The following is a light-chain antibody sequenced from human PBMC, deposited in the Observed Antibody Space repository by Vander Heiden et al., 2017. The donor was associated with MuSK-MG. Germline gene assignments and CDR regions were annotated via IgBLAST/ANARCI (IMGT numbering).Light chain of an antibody. V-gene: IGKV1-39*01. J-gene: IGKJ4*01. CDR1: QSISNS. CDR3: LHSDSTPRT. CDR2: GAS. Sequence: IQLTQSPSSLSASVGDRVTITCRASQSISNSLNWYQQRPGKAPNLLIYGASILQSGVPSRFSGSGSGTDFTLTISKLQPEDFATYYCLHSDSTPRTFGGGTKVEIK.